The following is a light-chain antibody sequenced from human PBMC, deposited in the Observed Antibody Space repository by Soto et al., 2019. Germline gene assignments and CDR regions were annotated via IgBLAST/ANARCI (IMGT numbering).Light chain of an antibody. CDR2: AAS. Sequence: DIQLTQSPSFLSASVGDRVTITCRASEGIRSFLAWYQQKPGKAPKLLIYAASTLQSGVPSRFIGSGSGTEFALTVSSLQPEDFATYYCPQLNSYPRTFGQGTKVEIK. CDR1: EGIRSF. J-gene: IGKJ1*01. V-gene: IGKV1-9*01. CDR3: PQLNSYPRT.